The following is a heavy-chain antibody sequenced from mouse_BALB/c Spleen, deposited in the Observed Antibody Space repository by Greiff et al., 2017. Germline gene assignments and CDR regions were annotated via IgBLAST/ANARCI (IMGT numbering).Heavy chain of an antibody. V-gene: IGHV2-9*02. CDR3: AIYRYDAGYAMDY. J-gene: IGHJ4*01. CDR1: VFSLTSYG. CDR2: IWAGGST. Sequence: QVQLQQSGPGLVAPSQSLSITCTVSVFSLTSYGVHWVRQPPGKGLEWLGVIWAGGSTNYNSALMSRLSISKDNSKSQVFLKMNSLQTDDTAMYYCAIYRYDAGYAMDYWGQGTSVTVSS. D-gene: IGHD2-14*01.